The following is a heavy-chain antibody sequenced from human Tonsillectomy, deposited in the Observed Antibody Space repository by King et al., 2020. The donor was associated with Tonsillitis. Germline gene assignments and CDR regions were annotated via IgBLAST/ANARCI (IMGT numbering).Heavy chain of an antibody. Sequence: HVQLVESGAEVKKPGASVKVSCKASGYTFTDYYIHWVRQAPGQGLEWMGWIDPKSGGTKYAQKFQGRVTMTRDTSISTASMELNSLRSDDTAVYYCARAGYYDKSGTYFAYWYFDLWGRGTLVTVSS. D-gene: IGHD3-22*01. CDR2: IDPKSGGT. CDR3: ARAGYYDKSGTYFAYWYFDL. J-gene: IGHJ2*01. CDR1: GYTFTDYY. V-gene: IGHV1-2*02.